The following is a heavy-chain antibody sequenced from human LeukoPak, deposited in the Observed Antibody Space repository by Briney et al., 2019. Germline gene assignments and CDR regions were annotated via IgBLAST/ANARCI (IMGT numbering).Heavy chain of an antibody. Sequence: TGGSLRLSCAASGFTFSSYEMNWVRQAPGKGLEWVSYISSSGSTIYYADSEKGRFTISRDNAKNSLYLQINSLRAEDTAVYYCARDLDIAVAGTSDAFDIWGQGTMVTVSS. CDR2: ISSSGSTI. J-gene: IGHJ3*02. D-gene: IGHD6-19*01. CDR1: GFTFSSYE. V-gene: IGHV3-48*03. CDR3: ARDLDIAVAGTSDAFDI.